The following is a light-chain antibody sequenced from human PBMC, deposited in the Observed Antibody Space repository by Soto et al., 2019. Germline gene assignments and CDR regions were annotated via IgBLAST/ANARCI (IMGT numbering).Light chain of an antibody. CDR3: AAWDGSLNGVV. J-gene: IGLJ2*01. Sequence: QSVLTQPPSASGTPGQRVTIPCSGSSSNIGSHTENWYQQLPGTAPQLLVYSSNHRPSGGPDRFSCSKYGTSASLAISGLQSDDEADYYCAAWDGSLNGVVFGGGTKLTVL. CDR2: SSN. V-gene: IGLV1-44*01. CDR1: SSNIGSHT.